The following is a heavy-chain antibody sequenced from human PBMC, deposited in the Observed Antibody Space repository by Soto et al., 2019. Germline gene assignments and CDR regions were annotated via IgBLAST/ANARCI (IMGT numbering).Heavy chain of an antibody. CDR1: GGSFGDFG. CDR3: VREAYSGYGHAIDH. V-gene: IGHV4-34*01. J-gene: IGHJ4*02. CDR2: INHSGST. D-gene: IGHD5-12*01. Sequence: FETMCLRSAVEGGSFGDFGGRWISKHPGKGLEWIGEINHSGSTNYNPSLKSRVTISVDTSKNQFSLRLTSVTAADTAIYYCVREAYSGYGHAIDHWGQGTLVTVSS.